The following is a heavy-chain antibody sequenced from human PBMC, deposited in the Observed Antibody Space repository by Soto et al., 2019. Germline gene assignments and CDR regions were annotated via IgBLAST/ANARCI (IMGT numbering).Heavy chain of an antibody. V-gene: IGHV4-28*01. D-gene: IGHD2-15*01. CDR3: ARTSGADAFDI. J-gene: IGHJ3*02. Sequence: SETLSLTCAVSGYSISSSNWWGWIRQPPGKGLEWIGYIYYSGSTYYSPSLKSRVTMSVDTSKNQFSLKLSSVTAVDTAVYYCARTSGADAFDIWGQGTMVTVSS. CDR1: GYSISSSNW. CDR2: IYYSGST.